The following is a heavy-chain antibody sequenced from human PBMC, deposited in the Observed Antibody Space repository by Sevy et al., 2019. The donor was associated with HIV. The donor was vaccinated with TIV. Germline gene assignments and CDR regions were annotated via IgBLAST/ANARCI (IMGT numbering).Heavy chain of an antibody. CDR2: IIPIPGIP. J-gene: IGHJ5*02. V-gene: IGHV1-69*04. Sequence: ASVKVSCKASGGTFSSYAINWVRQAPGQGLEWMGRIIPIPGIPNYAQKFQGRVTITADKSTSTAYMELSSLRSEDTAVYYCAGDGSSYCTSYSCYGGWFDPWGQGTLVTVSS. CDR3: AGDGSSYCTSYSCYGGWFDP. CDR1: GGTFSSYA. D-gene: IGHD2-2*01.